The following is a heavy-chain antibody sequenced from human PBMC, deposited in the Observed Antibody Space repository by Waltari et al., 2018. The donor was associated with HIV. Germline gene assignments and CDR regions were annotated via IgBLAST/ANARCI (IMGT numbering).Heavy chain of an antibody. Sequence: EVQLVASGGGLVKPGGSLRRSCAASGFPFSDAWMSWVRQAPGQGLEWVGRIKRKVDGETKDYAAPVKGRFTISRDDSKNTLYLQMNSLKTEDTATYYCTTDLVYWGQGTLVTVSS. CDR1: GFPFSDAW. J-gene: IGHJ4*01. CDR2: IKRKVDGETK. D-gene: IGHD3-16*01. CDR3: TTDLVY. V-gene: IGHV3-15*01.